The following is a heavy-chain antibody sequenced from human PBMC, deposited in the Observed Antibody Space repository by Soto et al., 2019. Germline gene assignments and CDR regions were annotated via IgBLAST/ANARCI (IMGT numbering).Heavy chain of an antibody. J-gene: IGHJ3*02. CDR3: VKGGIAALDAFDI. CDR1: GFTFSSYA. Sequence: GGSLRLSCSASGFTFSSYAMHWVRQAPGKGLEYVSAISSNGGSTYYADSVKGRFTISRDNSKNTLYLQMSSLRAEDTAVYYCVKGGIAALDAFDIWGQGTMVTVSS. V-gene: IGHV3-64D*09. D-gene: IGHD6-13*01. CDR2: ISSNGGST.